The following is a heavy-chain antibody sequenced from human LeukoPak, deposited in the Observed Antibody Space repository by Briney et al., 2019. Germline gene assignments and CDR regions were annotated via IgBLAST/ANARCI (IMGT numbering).Heavy chain of an antibody. CDR1: GYTFTGYY. CDR3: ARVTGDRRGHAFDI. CDR2: INPNSGGT. J-gene: IGHJ3*02. V-gene: IGHV1-2*02. D-gene: IGHD7-27*01. Sequence: ASVKVSCKASGYTFTGYYMHWVRQAPGQGLEWMGWINPNSGGTNYAQKFQGRVTMTRDTSISTAYMELSRPRSDDTAVYYCARVTGDRRGHAFDIWGQGTMVTVSS.